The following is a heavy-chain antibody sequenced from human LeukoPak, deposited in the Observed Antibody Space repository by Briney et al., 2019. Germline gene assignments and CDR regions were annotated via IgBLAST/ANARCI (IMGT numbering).Heavy chain of an antibody. V-gene: IGHV3-7*01. CDR3: AREVAVGIGAYNY. Sequence: PRGALRLSCVASGFTFSSYYRSGVRQAPRKGLEGVAHIYPDGNDKYYVDSVKGRFTISRDNAKNSLYLQVNSLRAEDTAVYYCAREVAVGIGAYNYWGQGTLVTVSS. CDR2: IYPDGNDK. J-gene: IGHJ4*02. D-gene: IGHD6-13*01. CDR1: GFTFSSYY.